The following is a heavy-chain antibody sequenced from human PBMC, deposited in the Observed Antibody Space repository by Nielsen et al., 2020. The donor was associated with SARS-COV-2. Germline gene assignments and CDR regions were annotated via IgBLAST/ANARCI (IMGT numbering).Heavy chain of an antibody. CDR1: GYTFADYH. Sequence: ASVKVSCKPYGYTFADYHIHWVRRAPGQGLEWVGRINANSGGTISAQKFQGRVTMTRDRSISAAYMELSSLRSEDTAVYYCARGSKGPVYDFWSGYFYFDYWGQGTLVTVSS. CDR3: ARGSKGPVYDFWSGYFYFDY. V-gene: IGHV1-2*06. J-gene: IGHJ4*02. D-gene: IGHD3-3*01. CDR2: INANSGGT.